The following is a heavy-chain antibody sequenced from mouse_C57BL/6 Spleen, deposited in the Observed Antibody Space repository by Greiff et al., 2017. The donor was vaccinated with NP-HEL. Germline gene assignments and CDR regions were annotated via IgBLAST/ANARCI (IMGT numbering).Heavy chain of an antibody. Sequence: QVQLKQPGAELVRPGSSVKLSCKASGYTFTSYWMHWVKQRPIQGLEWIGNIDPSDSETHYNQKFKDKATLTVDKSSSTAYMQLSSLTSEDSAVYYCARPYYDTGYFDVWGTGTTVTVSS. CDR1: GYTFTSYW. CDR2: IDPSDSET. V-gene: IGHV1-52*01. CDR3: ARPYYDTGYFDV. J-gene: IGHJ1*03. D-gene: IGHD2-4*01.